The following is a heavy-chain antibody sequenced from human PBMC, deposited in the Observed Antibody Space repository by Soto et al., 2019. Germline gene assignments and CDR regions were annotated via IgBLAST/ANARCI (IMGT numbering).Heavy chain of an antibody. D-gene: IGHD1-26*01. J-gene: IGHJ5*02. V-gene: IGHV3-30*18. Sequence: GGSLRLSCAASGFTFSSYGMQWVRQAPGKGLEWVAVISYDGSNKYYADSVKGRFTISRDNSKNTLYLQMNSLRADDTAVYYCAKDLYVQPPSGWFDPWGQGTVVTVSS. CDR1: GFTFSSYG. CDR3: AKDLYVQPPSGWFDP. CDR2: ISYDGSNK.